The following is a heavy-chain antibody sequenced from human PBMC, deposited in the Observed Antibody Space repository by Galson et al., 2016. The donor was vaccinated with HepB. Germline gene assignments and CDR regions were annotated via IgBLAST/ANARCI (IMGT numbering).Heavy chain of an antibody. J-gene: IGHJ6*02. D-gene: IGHD3-10*01. CDR2: IGTAGDT. V-gene: IGHV3-13*01. CDR3: VRGPYRRSSFYYGMDV. CDR1: GFTFRTYD. Sequence: SLRLSCAASGFTFRTYDMHWDRQTKTKGLEWVSAIGTAGDTYYPDSVKGRFTISRENAKNSLYLQMNSLRAGDTAVYYCVRGPYRRSSFYYGMDVWGQGTTVTVSS.